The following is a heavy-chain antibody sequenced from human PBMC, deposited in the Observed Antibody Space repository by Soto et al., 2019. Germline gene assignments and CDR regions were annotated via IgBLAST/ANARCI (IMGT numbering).Heavy chain of an antibody. CDR3: AKLSSPISDLAEPGPDY. CDR2: VSRRGVNT. CDR1: EFIFSSFA. J-gene: IGHJ4*02. D-gene: IGHD6-13*01. V-gene: IGHV3-23*01. Sequence: GGSLRLSCVVSEFIFSSFALSWVRLAPGKGLEWVAAVSRRGVNTYYADSVKGRFTISRENAKNTLYLQMNSLRAEDTAVYYCAKLSSPISDLAEPGPDYWGQGTLVTVSS.